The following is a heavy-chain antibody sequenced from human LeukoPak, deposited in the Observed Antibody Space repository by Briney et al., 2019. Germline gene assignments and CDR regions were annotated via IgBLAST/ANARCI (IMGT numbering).Heavy chain of an antibody. CDR1: GGSISTYH. D-gene: IGHD5-18*01. V-gene: IGHV4-59*01. CDR2: MQSTGNS. Sequence: PSETLSPTCTVSGGSISTYHSNWIRKSPEKGLEWIGYMQSTGNSNYNPSLKSRVTMSVDMSRNQIVLNLSSVTPADTAVYFCARDKQHSYGRYFDHWGQGILVTVSS. CDR3: ARDKQHSYGRYFDH. J-gene: IGHJ4*02.